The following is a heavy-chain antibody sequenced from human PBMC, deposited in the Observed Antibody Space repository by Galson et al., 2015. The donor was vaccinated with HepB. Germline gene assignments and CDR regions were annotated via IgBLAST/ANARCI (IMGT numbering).Heavy chain of an antibody. CDR1: GFTFSSYG. Sequence: SLRLSCAASGFTFSSYGMHWVRQAPGKGLEWVAVISYDGSNKYYADSVKGRFTISRDNSKNTLYLQMNSLRAEDTAVYYCAKDRKPTLYDFWSGTFDYWGQGTLVTVSS. CDR3: AKDRKPTLYDFWSGTFDY. CDR2: ISYDGSNK. D-gene: IGHD3-3*01. V-gene: IGHV3-30*18. J-gene: IGHJ4*02.